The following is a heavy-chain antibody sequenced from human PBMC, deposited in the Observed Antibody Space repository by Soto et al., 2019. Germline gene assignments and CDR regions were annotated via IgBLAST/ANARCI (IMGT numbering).Heavy chain of an antibody. J-gene: IGHJ6*02. Sequence: GGSLRLSCAASGFTFSIYSMNWVRHAPGKGLEWVSSISSSSSYIYYADSVKGRFTISRDNAKNSLYLQMNSLRAEDTAVYYCARAGPLRYFDWLSLSDYYGMDVWGQGTTVTVSS. CDR3: ARAGPLRYFDWLSLSDYYGMDV. D-gene: IGHD3-9*01. CDR1: GFTFSIYS. V-gene: IGHV3-21*01. CDR2: ISSSSSYI.